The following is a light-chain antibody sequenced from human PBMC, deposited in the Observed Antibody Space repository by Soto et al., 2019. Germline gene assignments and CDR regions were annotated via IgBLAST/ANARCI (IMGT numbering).Light chain of an antibody. CDR1: RSNIGAGYD. CDR2: RNH. V-gene: IGLV1-40*01. Sequence: SVLAQPPSVSGAPGQRVTISCTGSRSNIGAGYDVHWYQQIPGTAPKLLIYRNHDRPSGVPDRFSGSKSGTSASLAITGLQAEDEADYYCQSYDTSVSGARVFGGGTKVTV. J-gene: IGLJ3*02. CDR3: QSYDTSVSGARV.